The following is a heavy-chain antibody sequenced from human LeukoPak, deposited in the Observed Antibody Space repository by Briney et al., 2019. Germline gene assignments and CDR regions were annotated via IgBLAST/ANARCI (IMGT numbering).Heavy chain of an antibody. Sequence: XVKVSCKASGGTFSSYTISWVRQAHGQGIEWMGRIIPILGIANYAQKFEGRVTITADKSPSTAYMELSSLRSEDTAVYYCAAGSSPFDYWGQGTLVTVSS. CDR1: GGTFSSYT. CDR2: IIPILGIA. D-gene: IGHD1-26*01. CDR3: AAGSSPFDY. J-gene: IGHJ4*02. V-gene: IGHV1-69*02.